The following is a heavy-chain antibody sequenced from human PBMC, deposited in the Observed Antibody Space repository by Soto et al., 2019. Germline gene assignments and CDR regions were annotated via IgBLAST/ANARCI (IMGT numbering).Heavy chain of an antibody. CDR3: ARGDSTDCSNGVCSFFYNHDMDV. CDR2: INPKSGGT. V-gene: IGHV1-2*04. Sequence: ASVKVSCKASGYSFTDYHIHWVRQAPGQGLEWLGRINPKSGGTSTAQKFQGWVTMTTDTSISTASMELTRLTSADTAIYYCARGDSTDCSNGVCSFFYNHDMDVWG. CDR1: GYSFTDYH. D-gene: IGHD2-8*01. J-gene: IGHJ6*02.